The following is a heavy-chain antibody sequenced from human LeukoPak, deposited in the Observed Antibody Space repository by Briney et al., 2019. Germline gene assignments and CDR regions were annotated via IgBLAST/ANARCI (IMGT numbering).Heavy chain of an antibody. J-gene: IGHJ5*02. CDR3: ASWITFGGVIVDDWFDP. CDR2: INPNSGGT. V-gene: IGHV1-2*06. Sequence: ASVKVSCKASGYTFTCYYMHWVRQAPGQGLEWMGRINPNSGGTNYAQKFQGRVTMTRDTSISTAYMELSRLRSDDTAVYYCASWITFGGVIVDDWFDPWGQGTLVTVSS. D-gene: IGHD3-16*02. CDR1: GYTFTCYY.